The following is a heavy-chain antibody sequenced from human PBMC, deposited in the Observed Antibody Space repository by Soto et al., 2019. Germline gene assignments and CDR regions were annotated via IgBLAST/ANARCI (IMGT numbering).Heavy chain of an antibody. J-gene: IGHJ4*02. CDR1: GAPISSYY. CDR3: SRSIDISGYYFSNS. Sequence: QVQLQESGPGLVKPSETLSLTCTVSGAPISSYYWSWIRQPPGKGLEWIGYIYYSGTTNYNPSLKSRVTISVDTSRNQFSLKLSSVTAADTAVYYCSRSIDISGYYFSNSWGQGTLVTVSS. CDR2: IYYSGTT. D-gene: IGHD3-22*01. V-gene: IGHV4-59*01.